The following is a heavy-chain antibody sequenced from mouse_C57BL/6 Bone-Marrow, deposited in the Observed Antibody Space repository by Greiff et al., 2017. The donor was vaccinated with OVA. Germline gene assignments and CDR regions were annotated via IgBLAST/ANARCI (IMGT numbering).Heavy chain of an antibody. J-gene: IGHJ1*03. CDR3: ARSSELLRSYWYFDV. CDR2: IYPGDGDT. Sequence: QVQLQQSGPELVKPGASVKISCKASGYAFSSSWMNWVKQRPGKGLEWIGRIYPGDGDTNYNGKFKGKATLTADKSSSTAYMQLSSLTSEDSAVYCGARSSELLRSYWYFDVWGTGTTVTVSS. D-gene: IGHD1-1*01. CDR1: GYAFSSSW. V-gene: IGHV1-82*01.